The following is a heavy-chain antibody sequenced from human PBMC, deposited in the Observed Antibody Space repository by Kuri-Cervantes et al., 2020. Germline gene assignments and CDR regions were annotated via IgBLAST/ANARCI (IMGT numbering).Heavy chain of an antibody. D-gene: IGHD6-19*01. V-gene: IGHV3-33*08. CDR1: GFTFSSYG. CDR2: IGFDGHNE. Sequence: GGSLRLSCAASGFTFSSYGMHWVRQAPGKGLEWVAVIGFDGHNEDYADSVKGRFTISRDNSKSTLYLQMNSLRAEDTAVYYCASIYGYSTGEGGFWGQGTLVTVSS. CDR3: ASIYGYSTGEGGF. J-gene: IGHJ4*02.